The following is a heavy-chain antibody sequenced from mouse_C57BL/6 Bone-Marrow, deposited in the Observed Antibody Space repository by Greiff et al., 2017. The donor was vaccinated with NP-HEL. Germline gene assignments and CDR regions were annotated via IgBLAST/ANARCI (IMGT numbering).Heavy chain of an antibody. D-gene: IGHD2-4*01. CDR1: GFTFSDYG. CDR2: ISSGSSTI. Sequence: EVQLVESGGGLVKPGGSLKLSCAASGFTFSDYGMHWVRQAPETGLEWVAYISSGSSTIYYADTVKGRFTISRDNAKNTLFLQMTNLRSEDTAIYYCARKFYDYEFAYWGQGTLVTVSA. CDR3: ARKFYDYEFAY. J-gene: IGHJ3*01. V-gene: IGHV5-17*01.